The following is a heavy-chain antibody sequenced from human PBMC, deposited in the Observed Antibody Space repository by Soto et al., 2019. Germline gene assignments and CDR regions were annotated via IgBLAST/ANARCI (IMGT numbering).Heavy chain of an antibody. CDR1: GFTFSDYY. CDR2: ISGSGSTI. Sequence: QVQLVESGGGLVKPGGSLRLSCEASGFTFSDYYMSWIRQAPGKGLERVSHISGSGSTIYFADSVKGRFTISRDNAKNSLYLQMNSLRAEDTAVYYCARDCSSSSCYGYFQHWGQGTRVTVSS. V-gene: IGHV3-11*01. CDR3: ARDCSSSSCYGYFQH. D-gene: IGHD2-2*01. J-gene: IGHJ1*01.